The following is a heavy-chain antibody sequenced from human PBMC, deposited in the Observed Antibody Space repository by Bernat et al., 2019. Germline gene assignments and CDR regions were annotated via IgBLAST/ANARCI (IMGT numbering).Heavy chain of an antibody. CDR3: ARNGIAAAGTRRRYYFDY. V-gene: IGHV3-48*03. CDR1: GFTFSSYE. J-gene: IGHJ4*02. CDR2: ISSSGSTI. Sequence: EVQLVESGGGLVQPGGSLRLSCAASGFTFSSYEMNWVRQAPGKGLEWVSYISSSGSTIYYADSVKDRFTISRDNAKNSLYLQMNSLRAEDTAVYYCARNGIAAAGTRRRYYFDYWGQGTLVTVSS. D-gene: IGHD6-13*01.